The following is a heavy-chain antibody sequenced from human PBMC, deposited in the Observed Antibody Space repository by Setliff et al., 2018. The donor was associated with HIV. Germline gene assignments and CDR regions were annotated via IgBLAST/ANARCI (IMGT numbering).Heavy chain of an antibody. Sequence: ASVKVSCKASGYTFTAYGITWVRQAPGQGLEWMGWMSAYSGDTKYAQKIQGRVNMTRDTSTDTAYVELRSLRFDDTALYYCVRGYYYDKTGYGTFDIWVQGTVVTVSS. CDR1: GYTFTAYG. CDR2: MSAYSGDT. J-gene: IGHJ3*02. V-gene: IGHV1-18*04. CDR3: VRGYYYDKTGYGTFDI. D-gene: IGHD3-22*01.